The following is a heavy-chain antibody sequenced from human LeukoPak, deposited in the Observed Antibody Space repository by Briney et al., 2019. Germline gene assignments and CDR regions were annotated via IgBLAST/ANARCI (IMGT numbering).Heavy chain of an antibody. D-gene: IGHD6-19*01. J-gene: IGHJ4*02. CDR3: AKRISSGWSYYFDY. CDR2: KSFDGTNE. V-gene: IGHV3-30*18. Sequence: PGRSLRLSCTASGFTFSDYAMHWVRQAPGKGLEWVAVKSFDGTNEDSTDSVQGRFIVSRDNSKNTSYLQMNNLRAEDTAVYYCAKRISSGWSYYFDYWGQGTLVTVSS. CDR1: GFTFSDYA.